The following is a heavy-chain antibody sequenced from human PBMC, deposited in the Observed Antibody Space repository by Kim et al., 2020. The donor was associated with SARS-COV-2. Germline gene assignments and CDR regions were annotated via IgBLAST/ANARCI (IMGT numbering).Heavy chain of an antibody. J-gene: IGHJ4*02. D-gene: IGHD5-12*01. CDR2: IYYSGST. V-gene: IGHV4-39*01. CDR1: GGSISSSSYY. Sequence: SETLSLTCTVSGGSISSSSYYWGWIRQPPGKGLEWIGSIYYSGSTYYNPSLKSRVTISVDTSKNQFSLKLSSVTAADTAVYYGARHETEYGGYVRLGFDYWGQGTLVTVSS. CDR3: ARHETEYGGYVRLGFDY.